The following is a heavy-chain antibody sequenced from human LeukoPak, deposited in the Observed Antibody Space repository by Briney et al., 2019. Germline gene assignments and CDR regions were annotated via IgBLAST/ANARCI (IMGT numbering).Heavy chain of an antibody. CDR3: ARLSGGYCSSTSCYTGNYYYYYMDV. V-gene: IGHV4-4*09. Sequence: SETLSLTCTVSGGSISSYYWSWIRQPPGKGLEWIGYIYTSGSTNYNPSLKSRVTISVDTSKNQFSLKLSSVTAADTAVYYCARLSGGYCSSTSCYTGNYYYYYMDVWGKGTTATVSS. J-gene: IGHJ6*03. CDR1: GGSISSYY. CDR2: IYTSGST. D-gene: IGHD2-2*02.